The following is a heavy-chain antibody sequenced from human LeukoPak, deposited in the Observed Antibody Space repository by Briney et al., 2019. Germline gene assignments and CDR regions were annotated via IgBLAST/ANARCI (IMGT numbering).Heavy chain of an antibody. CDR3: ARFPRCTNGVCYRNWFDP. CDR2: MNPNSGNT. CDR1: GYTFTSYD. J-gene: IGHJ5*02. Sequence: ASVKVSCKXSGYTFTSYDINWVRQATGQGLEWMGWMNPNSGNTGYAQKFQGRVTMTRNTSISTAYMELSSLRSEDTAVYYCARFPRCTNGVCYRNWFDPWGQGTLVTVSS. D-gene: IGHD2-8*01. V-gene: IGHV1-8*01.